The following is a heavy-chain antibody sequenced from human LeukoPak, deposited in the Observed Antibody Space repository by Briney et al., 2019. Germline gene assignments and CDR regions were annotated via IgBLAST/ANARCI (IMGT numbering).Heavy chain of an antibody. J-gene: IGHJ4*02. CDR2: IDYSGST. V-gene: IGHV4-59*08. D-gene: IGHD6-13*01. Sequence: SETLSLTCSVSGASISSYYWSWIRQPPGKGLEWIGYIDYSGSTNYSPSLKSRVTISADTSKNQFSLKLSSVTAADTAVYHCARLAYSSSWYVADYWGQGTLVTVSS. CDR1: GASISSYY. CDR3: ARLAYSSSWYVADY.